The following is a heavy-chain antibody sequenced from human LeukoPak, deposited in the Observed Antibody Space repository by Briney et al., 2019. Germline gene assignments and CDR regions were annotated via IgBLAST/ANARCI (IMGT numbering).Heavy chain of an antibody. V-gene: IGHV3-9*01. CDR3: TKYIFVTTILKGGFDY. CDR2: LSWDSDDI. J-gene: IGHJ4*02. D-gene: IGHD4-11*01. Sequence: PGGSLRLSCAASGFTFGDYAMYWVRQAPGRGLEWVSGLSWDSDDIVYADSVKGRFTISRDNAKNSLYLQMNSLRAEDTAVYYCTKYIFVTTILKGGFDYWGQGTLVTVSS. CDR1: GFTFGDYA.